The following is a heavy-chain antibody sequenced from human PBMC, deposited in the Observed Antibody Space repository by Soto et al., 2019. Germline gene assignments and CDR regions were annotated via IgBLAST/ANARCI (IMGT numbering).Heavy chain of an antibody. CDR2: ISSSSSDT. CDR1: GFPFSDYY. J-gene: IGHJ4*02. Sequence: QVQLVESGGDLVKPGGSLRLSCAASGFPFSDYYMSWIRQAPGKGLEWVSSISSSSSDTNYAQSVKGRFTISRDNAKNSPPLQMNRLSAEDTAVYYFARSRPTWYYNYWGQGTLVTVSP. V-gene: IGHV3-11*05. CDR3: ARSRPTWYYNY. D-gene: IGHD3-10*01.